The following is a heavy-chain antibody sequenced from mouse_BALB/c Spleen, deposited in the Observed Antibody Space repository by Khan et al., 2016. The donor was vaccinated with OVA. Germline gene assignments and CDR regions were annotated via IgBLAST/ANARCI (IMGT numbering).Heavy chain of an antibody. CDR1: GYTFTSYW. Sequence: QVQLQQSGAELAKPGASVKMSCKASGYTFTSYWMHWVKQRPGQGLEWIGYINPSTGYTEYNQKFKDKATLTADKSSNTAYMQLSSLTSEDSAVYFCAKTGNYWFAFWGQGTLVTVSA. D-gene: IGHD2-1*01. CDR2: INPSTGYT. J-gene: IGHJ3*01. V-gene: IGHV1-7*01. CDR3: AKTGNYWFAF.